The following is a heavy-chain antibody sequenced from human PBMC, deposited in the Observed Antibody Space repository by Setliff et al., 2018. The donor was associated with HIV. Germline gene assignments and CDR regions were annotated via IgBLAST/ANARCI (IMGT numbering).Heavy chain of an antibody. CDR1: GYSISSGYY. V-gene: IGHV4-61*09. Sequence: PSETLSLTCDVSGYSISSGYYWSWIRQPAGKGLEWIGHIYTSGSTNYNPSLKSRVTISVDTSKNQFSLKLTSVTAADTAVYYCARPLSTSYNFWGGAFAIWGQGKMVTVSS. J-gene: IGHJ3*02. D-gene: IGHD3-3*01. CDR2: IYTSGST. CDR3: ARPLSTSYNFWGGAFAI.